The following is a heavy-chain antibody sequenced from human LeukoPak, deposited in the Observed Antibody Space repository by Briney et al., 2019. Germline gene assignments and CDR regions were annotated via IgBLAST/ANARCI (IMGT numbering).Heavy chain of an antibody. V-gene: IGHV3-21*01. CDR3: TRGSYGDYDY. Sequence: GGSLRPSCAASGFTFSSYTMNWVRQAPGKGLEWVSSISVNTDHKPYADSVKGRFTISRDNAKNSLYLQMNSLGVDDTAVYYCTRGSYGDYDYWGQGSLVAVSS. J-gene: IGHJ4*02. CDR2: ISVNTDHK. D-gene: IGHD4-17*01. CDR1: GFTFSSYT.